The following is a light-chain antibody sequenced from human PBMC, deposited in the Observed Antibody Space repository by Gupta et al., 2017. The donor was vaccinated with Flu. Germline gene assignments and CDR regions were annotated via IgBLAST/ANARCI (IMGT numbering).Light chain of an antibody. Sequence: NFMLTQPHSVSESPGKTVTISCTRSSDSIASNYVQWYQQRPGTSPTPVIYEDNQRPSGVPDRFSGSIDRSSNSASLTISGLKTEDEADYYCQSYEVFGGGTKLTVL. CDR3: QSYEV. J-gene: IGLJ2*01. CDR1: SDSIASNY. CDR2: EDN. V-gene: IGLV6-57*01.